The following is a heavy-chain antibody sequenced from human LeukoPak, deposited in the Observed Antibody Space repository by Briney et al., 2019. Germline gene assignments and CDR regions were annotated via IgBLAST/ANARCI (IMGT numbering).Heavy chain of an antibody. CDR1: GGSISSGSYY. D-gene: IGHD5-12*01. V-gene: IGHV4-61*02. J-gene: IGHJ5*02. CDR2: IYTSGST. Sequence: TSQTLSLTCTVSGGSISSGSYYWSWIRQPAGKGLEWIGRIYTSGSTNYNPSLKSRVTISVDTSKNQFSLKLSSLTAADTAVYYCARDRGYSGYTGPFWFDPWGQGTLVTVSS. CDR3: ARDRGYSGYTGPFWFDP.